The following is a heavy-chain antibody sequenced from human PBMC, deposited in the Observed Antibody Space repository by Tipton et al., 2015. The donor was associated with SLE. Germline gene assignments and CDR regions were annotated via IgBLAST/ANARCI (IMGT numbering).Heavy chain of an antibody. Sequence: LRLSCTVSGGSISSSSYYWGWIRQPPGKGLEWVGSIYYSGSTYYNPSLKSRVTISVDTSKNQFSLKLSSVTASDMAEYYCAGTSSSGWYVIDYWGQGTLVTVSS. V-gene: IGHV4-39*01. CDR3: AGTSSSGWYVIDY. CDR2: IYYSGST. CDR1: GGSISSSSYY. J-gene: IGHJ4*02. D-gene: IGHD6-19*01.